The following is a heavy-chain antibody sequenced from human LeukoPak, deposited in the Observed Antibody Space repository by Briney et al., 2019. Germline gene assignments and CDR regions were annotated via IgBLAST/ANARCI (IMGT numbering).Heavy chain of an antibody. CDR2: INPNSGGT. CDR1: GYTFTGYY. D-gene: IGHD6-6*01. J-gene: IGHJ4*02. Sequence: ASVKVSCKASGYTFTGYYMHWVRQAPGQGLEWMGWINPNSGGTNYAQKFQGRVTMTRDTSISTAYMELSRLRSDDTAVYYCARDWETYSSSSENDYWGQGTLVTVSS. V-gene: IGHV1-2*02. CDR3: ARDWETYSSSSENDY.